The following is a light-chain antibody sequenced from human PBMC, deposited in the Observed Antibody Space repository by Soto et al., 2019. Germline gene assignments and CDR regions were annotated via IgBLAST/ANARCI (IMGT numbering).Light chain of an antibody. V-gene: IGLV1-51*01. J-gene: IGLJ2*01. Sequence: QSVLTQPPSVSAAPGQQVTISCSGSSSNIGNNYVSCYQQLPGTAPKLLIYDSNKRPSGIADRFSGSKSGTSATLGITGLQTGDEADYYCATWDPSLRVSVFGGGTKLTVL. CDR1: SSNIGNNY. CDR2: DSN. CDR3: ATWDPSLRVSV.